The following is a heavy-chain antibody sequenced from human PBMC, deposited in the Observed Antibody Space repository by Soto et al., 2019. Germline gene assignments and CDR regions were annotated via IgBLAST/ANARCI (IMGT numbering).Heavy chain of an antibody. V-gene: IGHV2-26*01. D-gene: IGHD4-17*01. CDR3: ARMDVDYTYYGLDV. J-gene: IGHJ6*02. CDR1: GFSLTNGRMG. Sequence: QVTLKESGPVLVKPTETLTLTCSVSGFSLTNGRMGVSWIRQPPGKALEWLAHFFSDAERSYSTSMQSRLNMCKYSSGSQVVLTMTNMAPADTATYFCARMDVDYTYYGLDVWGHGIAVTVSS. CDR2: FFSDAER.